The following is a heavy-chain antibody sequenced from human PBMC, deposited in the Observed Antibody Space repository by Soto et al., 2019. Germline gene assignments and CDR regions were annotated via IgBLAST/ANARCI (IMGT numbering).Heavy chain of an antibody. Sequence: PGESLKISCKGSGYSFTSYWISWVRQMPGKGLEWMGRIDPSDSYTNYSPSFQGHVTISADKSISTAYLQWSSLKASDTAMYYCASQGCSGGRCYGNWFDPWGQGTLVTVSS. CDR2: IDPSDSYT. V-gene: IGHV5-10-1*01. CDR1: GYSFTSYW. D-gene: IGHD2-15*01. CDR3: ASQGCSGGRCYGNWFDP. J-gene: IGHJ5*02.